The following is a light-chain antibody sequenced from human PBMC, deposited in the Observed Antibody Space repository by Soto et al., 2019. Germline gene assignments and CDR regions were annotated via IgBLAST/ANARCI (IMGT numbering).Light chain of an antibody. V-gene: IGKV1-5*03. J-gene: IGKJ2*01. CDR3: QQYFSYSLYT. CDR1: QSVGYW. CDR2: KAS. Sequence: DVQMTQSPSTLSASVGDRVTITCRASQSVGYWLAWYQQKPGKAPNLLIYKASSFQSGVPSRFSGSGSGTEFSLTIISRQPDDFVSYYCQQYFSYSLYTFGQGTKLEIK.